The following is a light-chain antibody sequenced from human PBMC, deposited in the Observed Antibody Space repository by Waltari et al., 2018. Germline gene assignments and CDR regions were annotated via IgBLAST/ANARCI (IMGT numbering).Light chain of an antibody. CDR1: SSNIGGNT. Sequence: QSVLTQPPSASGTPGQRVTISCSGSSSNIGGNTVNWYQQLPGAAPKLLIYNNNQRPSGVPDRFSGSKSDTSASLAISSLQSEDEAHYYCAAWDDSLNAVVFGGGTKLTVL. CDR3: AAWDDSLNAVV. CDR2: NNN. V-gene: IGLV1-44*01. J-gene: IGLJ2*01.